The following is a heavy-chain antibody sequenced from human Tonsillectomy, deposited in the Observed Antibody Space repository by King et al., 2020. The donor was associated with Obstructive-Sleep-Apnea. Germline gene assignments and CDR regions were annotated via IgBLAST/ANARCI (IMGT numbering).Heavy chain of an antibody. V-gene: IGHV3-11*01. CDR1: GFTVSDYY. J-gene: IGHJ4*02. Sequence: VQLVESGGDLVKSGGSLRLSCAASGFTVSDYYMSWIRQAPGKGLEWVSYISSSGTTKHYTDSVKGRFTISRENAKKSLYLQMNSLGGEDTAVYYCARSRTIQTYYFDYWGQGTLVTVSS. CDR2: ISSSGTTK. CDR3: ARSRTIQTYYFDY. D-gene: IGHD5-18*01.